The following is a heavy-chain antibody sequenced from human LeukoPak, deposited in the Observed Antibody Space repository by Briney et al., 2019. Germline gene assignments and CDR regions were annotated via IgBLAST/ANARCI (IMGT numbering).Heavy chain of an antibody. CDR1: GGSISSGDYY. V-gene: IGHV4-30-4*01. J-gene: IGHJ2*01. CDR2: IYYSGSP. Sequence: SETLSLTCAVSGGSISSGDYYWSWIRQPPGKGLEWIGYIYYSGSPYYNPSLKSRITLSVDTSKNQFSLKLSSVTAADTAVYYCARVYYDFLTGYRPAWYFDLWGRGTLVTVSS. CDR3: ARVYYDFLTGYRPAWYFDL. D-gene: IGHD3-9*01.